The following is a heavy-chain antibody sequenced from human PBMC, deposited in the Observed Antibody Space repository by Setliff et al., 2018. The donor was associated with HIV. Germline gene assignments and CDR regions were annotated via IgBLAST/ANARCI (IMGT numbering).Heavy chain of an antibody. J-gene: IGHJ4*02. CDR2: LNYSGGT. CDR3: AGLSGFLDY. D-gene: IGHD3-22*01. CDR1: GDSIRSNFNY. V-gene: IGHV4-39*07. Sequence: SETLSLTCTVSGDSIRSNFNYWSWIRQSPGRGLEWIGELNYSGGTNYNPSLKSRVTISLDTSKQQFSLKLTSLTAADTAVYFCAGLSGFLDYWGQGTLVTVSS.